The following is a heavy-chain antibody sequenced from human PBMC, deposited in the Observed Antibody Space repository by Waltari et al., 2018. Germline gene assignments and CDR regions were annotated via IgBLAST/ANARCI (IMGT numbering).Heavy chain of an antibody. J-gene: IGHJ4*02. CDR3: ATSSFVAVLDS. CDR1: RVSPSNINL. D-gene: IGHD6-19*01. CDR2: IHRPGSS. V-gene: IGHV4-4*02. Sequence: QVQLQESGPGLVKPSGTLSLTCGVSRVSPSNINLWTGIRQAPGKGLEWLGEIHRPGSSNYNPSLKSRLTMSVDKSNSQVSMKLKSLTAADTAVYYCATSSFVAVLDSWGQGTLVTVSS.